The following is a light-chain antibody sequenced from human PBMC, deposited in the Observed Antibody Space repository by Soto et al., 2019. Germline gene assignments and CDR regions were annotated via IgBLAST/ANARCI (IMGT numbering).Light chain of an antibody. J-gene: IGLJ2*01. CDR1: SSDVGGYNY. V-gene: IGLV2-8*01. CDR2: EVS. Sequence: QSALTQPPSASGYPGQSVAISCTGSSSDVGGYNYVSWYQHHPGKGPKLMIYEVSKRPSGVPDRFSGSKSGNTASLTVSGLQAEDEAEYYCSSYAGSNKLVFGGGTKLTVL. CDR3: SSYAGSNKLV.